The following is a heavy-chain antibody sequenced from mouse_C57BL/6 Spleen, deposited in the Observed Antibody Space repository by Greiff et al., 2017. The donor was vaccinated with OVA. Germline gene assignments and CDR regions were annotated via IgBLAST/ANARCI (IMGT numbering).Heavy chain of an antibody. D-gene: IGHD2-3*01. V-gene: IGHV1-12*01. Sequence: LQESGAELVRPGASVKMSCKASGYTFTSYNMHWVKQTPRQGLEWIGAIYPGNGDTSYNQKFKGKATRTVDKSSSTAYMQLSSLTSEDSAVYFCARGNGYYGAMDYWGQGTSVTVSS. CDR2: IYPGNGDT. CDR3: ARGNGYYGAMDY. J-gene: IGHJ4*01. CDR1: GYTFTSYN.